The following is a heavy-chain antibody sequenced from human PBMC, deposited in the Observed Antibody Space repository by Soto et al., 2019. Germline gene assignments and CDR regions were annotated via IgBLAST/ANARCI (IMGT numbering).Heavy chain of an antibody. CDR3: AREETAWPLAYGLDV. CDR1: GFSFSTYS. J-gene: IGHJ6*02. CDR2: IGRRSDI. Sequence: GGSLRLSCEASGFSFSTYSMHWVRQAAGKGLEWVSSIGRRSDIYYADSVKGRFTISRDNAKNSVSLQMNSLRDEDTAVYYCAREETAWPLAYGLDVWGQGTTVTVSS. D-gene: IGHD2-21*02. V-gene: IGHV3-21*01.